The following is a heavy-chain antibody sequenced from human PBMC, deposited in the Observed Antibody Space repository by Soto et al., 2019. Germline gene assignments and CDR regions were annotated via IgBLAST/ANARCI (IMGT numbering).Heavy chain of an antibody. CDR3: GSAITRHCYYYGMEV. CDR2: MNPNSGNT. V-gene: IGHV1-8*01. Sequence: ASVKVSCQASGYTFTSYDINWVRQATGQGLEWMGWMNPNSGNTGYAQKFQGRVTMTRNTSISTAYMELSSLRSEDTAVYYCGSAITRHCYYYGMEVWGQGTTVNVS. D-gene: IGHD2-2*01. J-gene: IGHJ6*01. CDR1: GYTFTSYD.